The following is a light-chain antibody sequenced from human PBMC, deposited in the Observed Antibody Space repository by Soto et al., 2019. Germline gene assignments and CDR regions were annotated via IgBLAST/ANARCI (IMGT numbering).Light chain of an antibody. CDR2: GAS. V-gene: IGKV3-20*01. CDR3: QPFGRSPYT. CDR1: QSVSSSY. Sequence: EIVLTQSPGTLSLSPGERATLSCRASQSVSSSYLAWYQQKPGQAPRLLIYGASSRATGIPDRFSGSGSGTDFTLTSNRLEPEGFAMDYCQPFGRSPYTFGQGTQLEIQ. J-gene: IGKJ2*01.